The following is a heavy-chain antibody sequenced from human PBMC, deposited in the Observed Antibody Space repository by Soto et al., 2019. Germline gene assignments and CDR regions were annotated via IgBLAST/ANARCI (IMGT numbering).Heavy chain of an antibody. CDR3: ARDISARRRYYYYGMDV. CDR1: GGSFIGYY. Sequence: PSETLSLTFAVHGGSFIGYYWSWSRQPPGKGLEWIGEINHSGRTHYNPSLKSRVTISVDTSKSLYSLKLSSVTAAGTAVDYGARDISARRRYYYYGMDVWGQGTTVTVSS. V-gene: IGHV4-34*01. J-gene: IGHJ6*02. D-gene: IGHD6-6*01. CDR2: INHSGRT.